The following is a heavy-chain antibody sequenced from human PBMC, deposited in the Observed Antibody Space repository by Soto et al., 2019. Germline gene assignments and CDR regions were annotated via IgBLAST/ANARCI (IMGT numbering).Heavy chain of an antibody. J-gene: IGHJ4*02. CDR3: AKRTSGWYFDY. V-gene: IGHV3-23*01. Sequence: DVQLLESGGNLVQPGGSLRLSCAASGFTFSNYAMSWVRQAPGKGLEWVSVISGSGDSTYYADSVKGRFTISRDNSKNTLYLQMNSLRAEDTAVYYCAKRTSGWYFDYWGQGTLVTVSS. D-gene: IGHD6-19*01. CDR2: ISGSGDST. CDR1: GFTFSNYA.